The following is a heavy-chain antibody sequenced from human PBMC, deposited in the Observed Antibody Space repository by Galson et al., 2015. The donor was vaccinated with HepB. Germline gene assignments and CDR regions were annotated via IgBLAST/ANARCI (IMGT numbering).Heavy chain of an antibody. Sequence: SVKVSCKASGGTFSSYAISWVRQAPGQGLEWMGGIIPSFGTANYAQKFQGRVTITADESTSTAYMELSSLRSEDTAVYYCARELGYCSSTSCYPYYYYGMDVWGQGTTVTVSS. CDR1: GGTFSSYA. J-gene: IGHJ6*02. D-gene: IGHD2-2*01. CDR2: IIPSFGTA. CDR3: ARELGYCSSTSCYPYYYYGMDV. V-gene: IGHV1-69*13.